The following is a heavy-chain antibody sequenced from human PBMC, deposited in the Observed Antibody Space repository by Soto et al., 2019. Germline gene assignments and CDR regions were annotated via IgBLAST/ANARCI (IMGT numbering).Heavy chain of an antibody. Sequence: GGSLRLSCAASGFTFSSYGLHWVRQAPGKGLEWVAVIWYDGSNKYYADSVKGRFTISRDNSKNTLYLQMNSLRAEDTAVYYCARDWGRSFWFDPWGQGTLVTVSS. D-gene: IGHD3-16*01. V-gene: IGHV3-33*01. CDR1: GFTFSSYG. CDR2: IWYDGSNK. CDR3: ARDWGRSFWFDP. J-gene: IGHJ5*02.